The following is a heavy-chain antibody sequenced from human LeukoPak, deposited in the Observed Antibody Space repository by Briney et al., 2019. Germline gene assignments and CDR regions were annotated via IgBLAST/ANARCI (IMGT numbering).Heavy chain of an antibody. V-gene: IGHV4-34*01. CDR1: GGSFSGYY. Sequence: PSETLSLTCAVYGGSFSGYYWSWIRQPPGKGLEWIGEINHSGSTNYNPSLKSRVTISVDTSKNQFSLKLSSVTAADTAVYYCARGQGWDRGYVPAAISFDPWGQGTLVTVSS. D-gene: IGHD2-2*01. J-gene: IGHJ5*02. CDR3: ARGQGWDRGYVPAAISFDP. CDR2: INHSGST.